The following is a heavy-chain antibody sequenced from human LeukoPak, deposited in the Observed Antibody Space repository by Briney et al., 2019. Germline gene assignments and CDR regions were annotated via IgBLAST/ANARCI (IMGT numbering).Heavy chain of an antibody. CDR1: GGSISSYY. J-gene: IGHJ4*02. D-gene: IGHD3-10*01. CDR3: AALWFGDPETPHDY. CDR2: IYYTGST. Sequence: ESGPVLVKPTETLTLTCTVSGGSISSYYWSWVRQPPGKGLEGIGYIYYTGSTNYNPSLKSRVTISVDTSKNQFSLKVRSVTAADTAVYYCAALWFGDPETPHDYWGQGTLVTVSS. V-gene: IGHV4-59*01.